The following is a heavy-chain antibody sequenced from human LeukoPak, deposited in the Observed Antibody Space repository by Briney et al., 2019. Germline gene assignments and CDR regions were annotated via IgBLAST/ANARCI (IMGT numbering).Heavy chain of an antibody. Sequence: GGSLRLSCVASGFTFSLYTMIWVRQAPGKGLEWVSSISSRSTYIYYSDSVKGRFTISRDNAQKSMYMQMNSLRADDTAVYYCARSKDCGDYYYFDYWGQGTLVTVSS. CDR3: ARSKDCGDYYYFDY. CDR1: GFTFSLYT. CDR2: ISSRSTYI. J-gene: IGHJ4*02. V-gene: IGHV3-21*01. D-gene: IGHD4-17*01.